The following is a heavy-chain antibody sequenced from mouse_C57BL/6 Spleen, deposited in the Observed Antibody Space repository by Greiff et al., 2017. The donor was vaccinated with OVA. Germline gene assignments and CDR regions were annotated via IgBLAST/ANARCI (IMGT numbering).Heavy chain of an antibody. V-gene: IGHV1-55*01. Sequence: QVQLQQPGAELVKPGASVKMSCKASGYTFTSYWITWVKQRPGQGLEWIGDIYPGSGSTNYNEKFKSKATLTVDKSSSTAYMQLSSLASEDSAVYDCAREKGSSPAWFAYWGQGTLVTVSA. D-gene: IGHD1-1*01. CDR1: GYTFTSYW. CDR2: IYPGSGST. J-gene: IGHJ3*01. CDR3: AREKGSSPAWFAY.